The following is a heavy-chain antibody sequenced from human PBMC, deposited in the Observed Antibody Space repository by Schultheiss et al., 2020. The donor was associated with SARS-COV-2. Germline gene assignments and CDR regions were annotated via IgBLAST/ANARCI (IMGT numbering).Heavy chain of an antibody. D-gene: IGHD6-19*01. Sequence: GGSLRLSCAASGFTFSSYSMNWVRQAPGKGLEWVSVISYDGNNKDYADSVKGRFTISRDNSKNTLSLQMNGLRGEDTAVYYCARDAALQWLGFYSHEYFHQWGQGTLVTVSS. CDR2: ISYDGNNK. CDR1: GFTFSSYS. J-gene: IGHJ1*01. V-gene: IGHV3-30*05. CDR3: ARDAALQWLGFYSHEYFHQ.